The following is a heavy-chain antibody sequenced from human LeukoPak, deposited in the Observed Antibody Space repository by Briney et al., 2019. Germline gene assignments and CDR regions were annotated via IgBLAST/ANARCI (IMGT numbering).Heavy chain of an antibody. CDR3: ARDSWGVVVITAYFDY. Sequence: ASVKVSCKASGYTFTGYYMHWVRQAPGQGLEWMGWINPNSGGTNYAQKFQGRVTMTRDTSISTAYMELSRPRSDDTAVYYCARDSWGVVVITAYFDYWGQGTLVTVSS. D-gene: IGHD3-22*01. J-gene: IGHJ4*02. CDR1: GYTFTGYY. CDR2: INPNSGGT. V-gene: IGHV1-2*02.